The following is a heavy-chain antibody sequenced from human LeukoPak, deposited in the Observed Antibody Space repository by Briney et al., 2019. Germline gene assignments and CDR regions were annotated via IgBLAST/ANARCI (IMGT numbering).Heavy chain of an antibody. CDR1: GFTFSSYS. CDR3: ATERAGKRPSPLLNYYYMDV. V-gene: IGHV3-48*01. Sequence: PGGSLRLSCAASGFTFSSYSMNWVRQAPGKGLEWVSYISSSSSTIYYADSVKGRFTISRDNAKNSLYLQMNSLGAEDTAVYYCATERAGKRPSPLLNYYYMDVWGKGTTVTISS. D-gene: IGHD3-10*01. CDR2: ISSSSSTI. J-gene: IGHJ6*03.